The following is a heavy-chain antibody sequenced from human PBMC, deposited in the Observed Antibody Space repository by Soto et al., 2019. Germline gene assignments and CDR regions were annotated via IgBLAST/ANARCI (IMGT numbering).Heavy chain of an antibody. CDR3: ARGNSGSYQHYYYYGMDV. Sequence: EVQLVESGGGLVKPGGSLRLSCAASGFTFSSYSMNWVRQAPGKGLEWVSSISSSSSYIYYADSVKGRFTISRDNAKNSLYLQMNSLRDEDTAVYYCARGNSGSYQHYYYYGMDVWGQGTTVTVSS. D-gene: IGHD1-26*01. V-gene: IGHV3-21*01. CDR2: ISSSSSYI. CDR1: GFTFSSYS. J-gene: IGHJ6*02.